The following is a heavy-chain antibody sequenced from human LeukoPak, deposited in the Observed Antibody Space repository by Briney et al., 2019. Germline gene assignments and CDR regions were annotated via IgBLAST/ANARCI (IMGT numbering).Heavy chain of an antibody. V-gene: IGHV3-73*01. CDR2: IRNKANSYAT. CDR1: GFTFSGSA. J-gene: IGHJ6*03. CDR3: TTRDISCDELYYYMDV. Sequence: GGSLRLSCAASGFTFSGSAMHWVRQASGKGLEWVGRIRNKANSYATAYAASVRGRFTISRENSMNTEYLHMNSLKTEDAAGYYSTTRDISCDELYYYMDVWGKGTTVTVSS. D-gene: IGHD2-2*01.